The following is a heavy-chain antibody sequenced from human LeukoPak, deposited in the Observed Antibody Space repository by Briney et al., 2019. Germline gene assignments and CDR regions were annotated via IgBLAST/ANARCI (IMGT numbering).Heavy chain of an antibody. CDR2: IYPRDSDT. V-gene: IGHV5-51*01. J-gene: IGHJ4*02. CDR3: VRQPRVHTPDF. CDR1: GYRFTNYW. Sequence: GESLKISCQGSGYRFTNYWIGWVRQMPGQALEWVGLIYPRDSDTRYSPSFEGQVTISADESVTTAYLQWSGLKASDTATYYCVRQPRVHTPDFWGQGTLVTVSS. D-gene: IGHD1-1*01.